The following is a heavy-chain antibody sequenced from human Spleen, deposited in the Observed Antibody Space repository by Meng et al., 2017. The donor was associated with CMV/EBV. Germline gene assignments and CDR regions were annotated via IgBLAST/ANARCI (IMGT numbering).Heavy chain of an antibody. CDR3: ARRWGYCSSTSCYTGHRFDP. J-gene: IGHJ5*02. CDR2: VNHSRSA. V-gene: IGHV4-34*01. D-gene: IGHD2-2*02. CDR1: FSGYY. Sequence: FSGYYWSWIRRPPGKGLEWIGEVNHSRSANYNPSLKNRVTISVDTSKNQFSLKLSSVTAADTAVYYCARRWGYCSSTSCYTGHRFDPWGQGTLVTVSS.